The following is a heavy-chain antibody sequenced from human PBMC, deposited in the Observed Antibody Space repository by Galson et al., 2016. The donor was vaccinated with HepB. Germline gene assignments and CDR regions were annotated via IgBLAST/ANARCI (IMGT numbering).Heavy chain of an antibody. V-gene: IGHV4-31*03. CDR1: AGSISSGGYY. J-gene: IGHJ4*02. CDR2: IYYSGIT. D-gene: IGHD5-12*01. CDR3: ARGYSGYGFDS. Sequence: TLSLTCTVSAGSISSGGYYWSWIRQQPGKGLEWIAYIYYSGITHHNPSLKSRVSISVDTSKNQFSLKLSFVTAADTAVYYCARGYSGYGFDSWGQGTLVTVSS.